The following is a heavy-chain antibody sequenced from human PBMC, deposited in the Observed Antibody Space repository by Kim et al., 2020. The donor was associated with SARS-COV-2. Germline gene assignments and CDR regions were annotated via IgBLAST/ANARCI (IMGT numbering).Heavy chain of an antibody. D-gene: IGHD2-2*01. Sequence: SETLSLTCTVSGGSISSGGYYWSWIRQHPGKGLEWIGYIYYSGSTYYNPSLKSRVTISVDTSKNQFSLKLSSVTAADTAVYYSARSRPGYCSSTSCLNWFDPWGQGTLVTVSS. J-gene: IGHJ5*02. CDR3: ARSRPGYCSSTSCLNWFDP. CDR1: GGSISSGGYY. V-gene: IGHV4-31*03. CDR2: IYYSGST.